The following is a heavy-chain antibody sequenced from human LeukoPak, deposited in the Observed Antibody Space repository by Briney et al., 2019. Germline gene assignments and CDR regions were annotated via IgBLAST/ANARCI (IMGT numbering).Heavy chain of an antibody. CDR2: IYSSGST. CDR1: SGSISSGTYY. D-gene: IGHD3-22*01. V-gene: IGHV4-61*02. J-gene: IGHJ5*02. Sequence: PSETLSLTCTVSSGSISSGTYYWSWIRQPAGKGLEWIGRIYSSGSTNYNPSLKSRVTISVDTSKNQFSLKLSSVTAADTAVYYCARTQYYYDSSGYRDRFDPWGQGTLVTVSS. CDR3: ARTQYYYDSSGYRDRFDP.